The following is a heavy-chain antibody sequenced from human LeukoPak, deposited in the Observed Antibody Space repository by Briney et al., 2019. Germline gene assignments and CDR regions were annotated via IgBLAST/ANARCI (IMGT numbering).Heavy chain of an antibody. D-gene: IGHD5-12*01. CDR1: GFTFSSYA. J-gene: IGHJ3*02. Sequence: GGSLRLSCAASGFTFSSYAMHWVRQAPGKGLEWVAVISYDGSNKYCADSVKGRFTISRDNSKNTLYLQMNSLRAEDTAVYYCARSGGWATPGWSSAFDIWGQGTMVTVSS. CDR3: ARSGGWATPGWSSAFDI. CDR2: ISYDGSNK. V-gene: IGHV3-30-3*01.